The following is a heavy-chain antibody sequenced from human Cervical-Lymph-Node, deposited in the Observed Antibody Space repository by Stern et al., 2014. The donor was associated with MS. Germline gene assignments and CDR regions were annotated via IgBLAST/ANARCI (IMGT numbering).Heavy chain of an antibody. D-gene: IGHD5-12*01. Sequence: VQLVESGAEVKKPGESLKISCKGSGFSFTTYWIGWVRQMPGTGLEWMGIIHPGDSDTRYNPSFQGQVTISADKSISTAYLQWSSLKASDTAMYYCARIPHSGYLDYQYGMDVWGQGTTVTVSS. V-gene: IGHV5-51*03. CDR3: ARIPHSGYLDYQYGMDV. J-gene: IGHJ6*02. CDR2: IHPGDSDT. CDR1: GFSFTTYW.